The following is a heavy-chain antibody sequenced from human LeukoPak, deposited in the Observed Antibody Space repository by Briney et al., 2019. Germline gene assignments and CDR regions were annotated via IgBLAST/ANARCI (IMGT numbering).Heavy chain of an antibody. CDR3: TNRVDTTMVVY. D-gene: IGHD5-18*01. J-gene: IGHJ4*02. V-gene: IGHV3-23*01. CDR1: GFTFSSYA. CDR2: ISGSGRST. Sequence: GGSLRLSCAASGFTFSSYAMGWVRQAPGKGLEWVSAISGSGRSTFHADSVKGRFTISRDNSKNTLYLQMNSLRAEDTAVYYCTNRVDTTMVVYWGQGTLVTVSS.